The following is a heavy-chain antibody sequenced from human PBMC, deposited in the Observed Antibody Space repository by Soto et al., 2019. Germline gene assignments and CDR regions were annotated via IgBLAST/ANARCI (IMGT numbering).Heavy chain of an antibody. CDR1: GDSITSIYH. V-gene: IGHV4-38-2*01. CDR2: IYHSGTT. CDR3: ASSHLGRYYGSGSYYPKTLYYYGMDV. J-gene: IGHJ6*02. Sequence: SETLSLTCAVSGDSITSIYHWAWIRQPPGRGLEWVASIYHSGTTYYNPSLKSRVTISVDTSKNHFSLNLRSVTAADSAVYYCASSHLGRYYGSGSYYPKTLYYYGMDVWGQGTTVTVSS. D-gene: IGHD3-10*01.